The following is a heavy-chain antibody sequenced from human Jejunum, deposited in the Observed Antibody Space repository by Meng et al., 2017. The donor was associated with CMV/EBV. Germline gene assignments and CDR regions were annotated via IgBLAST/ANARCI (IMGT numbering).Heavy chain of an antibody. V-gene: IGHV3-72*01. D-gene: IGHD6-19*01. CDR2: TRNKANSYTT. J-gene: IGHJ4*02. CDR1: GFTFSDHY. CDR3: ATADSSGYFDL. Sequence: TYGFTFSDHYMDWVRQAPGKRLEWLGRTRNKANSYTTEYAASVKGRFTVSRDDSHNSLYLQMNSLETEDTAVYYCATADSSGYFDLWGQGTLVTVSS.